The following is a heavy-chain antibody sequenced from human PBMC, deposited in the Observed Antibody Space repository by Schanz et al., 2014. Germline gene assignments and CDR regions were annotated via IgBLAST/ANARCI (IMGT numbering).Heavy chain of an antibody. D-gene: IGHD3-10*01. CDR2: INPSGGST. Sequence: QVQLVQSWAEVKGPGASVKVSCKASGYTFTSDSMHWVRQAPGQGLEWMGMINPSGGSTTYAQKFQGRVTMTRDTSTSTVYMELSSLRFDDTAVYYCARGGSMVQEINFAYWGQGSLVTVSS. CDR3: ARGGSMVQEINFAY. V-gene: IGHV1-46*03. J-gene: IGHJ4*02. CDR1: GYTFTSDS.